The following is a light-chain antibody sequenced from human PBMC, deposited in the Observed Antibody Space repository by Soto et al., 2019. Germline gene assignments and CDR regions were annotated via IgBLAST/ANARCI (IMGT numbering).Light chain of an antibody. CDR3: SSYAGSSYV. V-gene: IGLV2-8*01. CDR2: EVS. J-gene: IGLJ1*01. CDR1: GSDVGGYNY. Sequence: QSALTQPPSASGSPGQSVTISCTGTGSDVGGYNYVSWYQQHPGKAPKVMIYEVSRRPSGVPDRFSGSKSGNTASLTVSGLQAEDEADYYCSSYAGSSYVFGTGTKLTVL.